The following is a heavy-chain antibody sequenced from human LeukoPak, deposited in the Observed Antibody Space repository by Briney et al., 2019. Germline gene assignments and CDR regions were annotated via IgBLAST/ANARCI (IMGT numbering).Heavy chain of an antibody. D-gene: IGHD3-3*01. CDR3: AREGGFYRPLDY. J-gene: IGHJ4*02. Sequence: SATLSLTCGVSGGSVINTNWWTWVRQPPGKGLEWIGEVHLDGRTNYNPSLESRLTMSVDVSENQVSLKLTSVTAADTAVYYCAREGGFYRPLDYSGQGTLVTVSP. CDR2: VHLDGRT. V-gene: IGHV4-4*02. CDR1: GGSVINTNW.